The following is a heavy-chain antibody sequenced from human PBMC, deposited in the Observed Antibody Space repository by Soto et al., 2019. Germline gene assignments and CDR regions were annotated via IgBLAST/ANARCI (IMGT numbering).Heavy chain of an antibody. CDR2: ISGSGGST. V-gene: IGHV3-23*01. CDR3: AKHFGYYGSGSYYNGPYYFDY. Sequence: GGSLRLSCAASGFTFSSYAMSWVRQAPGKGLEWVSAISGSGGSTYYADSVKGRFTISRDNSKNTLYLQMNSLRAEDTAVYYCAKHFGYYGSGSYYNGPYYFDYWGQGTLVTVSS. J-gene: IGHJ4*02. D-gene: IGHD3-10*01. CDR1: GFTFSSYA.